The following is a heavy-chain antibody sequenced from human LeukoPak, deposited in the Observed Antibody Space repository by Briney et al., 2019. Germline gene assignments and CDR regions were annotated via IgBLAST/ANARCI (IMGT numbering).Heavy chain of an antibody. CDR1: GFTFSNSA. CDR3: ARDRGYFYYGMDV. V-gene: IGHV3-30*03. CDR2: ISHDGAAK. J-gene: IGHJ6*02. Sequence: PGGSLRLSCAASGFTFSNSAMSWVRQAPGKGLEWVAVISHDGAAKYYGDSVRGRFIISRDNSKNTLDLQVNSLRAEDTAVYYCARDRGYFYYGMDVWGQGTTVTVSS.